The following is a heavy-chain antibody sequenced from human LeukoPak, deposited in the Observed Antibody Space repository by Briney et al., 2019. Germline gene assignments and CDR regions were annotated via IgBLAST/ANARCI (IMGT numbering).Heavy chain of an antibody. D-gene: IGHD3-22*01. V-gene: IGHV1-46*01. CDR1: GYTFTSYY. J-gene: IGHJ4*02. Sequence: GASGKVSCKASGYTFTSYYMHWVRQAPGQGLEWMGIIDPSGGSTSYAQKFQGRVTMTRDTSTSTVYMELSSLRSEDTAVYYCARGDVDSRGYYYFDYWGQGTLVTVSS. CDR3: ARGDVDSRGYYYFDY. CDR2: IDPSGGST.